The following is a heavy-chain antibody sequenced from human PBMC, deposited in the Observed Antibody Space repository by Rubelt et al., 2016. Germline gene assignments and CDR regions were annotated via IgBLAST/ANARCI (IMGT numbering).Heavy chain of an antibody. J-gene: IGHJ5*01. V-gene: IGHV4-34*01. CDR3: AGGSRFCSSNSCPWWIDS. Sequence: QVQLQQWGAGLLKPSETLSLTCAVYGGSFSGYYWSWIRQPPGKGLEWIGEINHSESTNYNPSHKRRVTISAETSQNQFSLWWGFVTVSDTAADCCAGGSRFCSSNSCPWWIDSWGQGTLVTVSS. D-gene: IGHD2-2*01. CDR1: GGSFSGYY. CDR2: INHSEST.